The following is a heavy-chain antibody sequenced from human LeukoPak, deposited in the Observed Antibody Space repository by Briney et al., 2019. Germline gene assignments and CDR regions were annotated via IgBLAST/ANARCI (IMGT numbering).Heavy chain of an antibody. CDR3: AKCSTSTYTTGWCNWIDP. CDR2: TVSRGTT. V-gene: IGHV3-23*01. D-gene: IGHD6-19*01. J-gene: IGHJ5*02. Sequence: GGSLRLSCVASGFTFTSDAMNWVRQAPGKGLEWVSSTVSRGTTQYADSVKGRFTVSRDTSKNTLYLQMNSLRADDTAVYYCAKCSTSTYTTGWCNWIDPWGQGTLVTVSS. CDR1: GFTFTSDA.